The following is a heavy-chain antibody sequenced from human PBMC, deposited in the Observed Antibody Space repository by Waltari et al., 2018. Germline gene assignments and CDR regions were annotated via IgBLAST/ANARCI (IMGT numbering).Heavy chain of an antibody. CDR1: GYTFTSYA. D-gene: IGHD4-17*01. CDR3: ATSPSSYGYYVGHSGY. J-gene: IGHJ4*02. V-gene: IGHV7-4-1*02. CDR2: INTNTGNP. Sequence: QVQLVQSGSELKKPGASVKVSCKSSGYTFTSYAMNWVRQAPGQGLEWMGWINTNTGNPTYDQGFTGRFVFSLDTSVSTAYMQISSLKAEDTAVYYCATSPSSYGYYVGHSGYWGQGTLVTVSS.